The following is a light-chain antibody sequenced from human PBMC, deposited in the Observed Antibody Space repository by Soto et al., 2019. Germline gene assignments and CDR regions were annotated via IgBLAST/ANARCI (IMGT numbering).Light chain of an antibody. J-gene: IGLJ1*01. Sequence: QSVLNQPASVSGSPGQSITISCTGTSSGVGRYNLVSWYQHHPGKAPRLIIYEVTKRPSGVSTRLSGSKSGNTASLTISGLQAEDEAEYYCCSYAGDYVYVFGTGTKVTVL. CDR2: EVT. CDR1: SSGVGRYNL. CDR3: CSYAGDYVYV. V-gene: IGLV2-23*02.